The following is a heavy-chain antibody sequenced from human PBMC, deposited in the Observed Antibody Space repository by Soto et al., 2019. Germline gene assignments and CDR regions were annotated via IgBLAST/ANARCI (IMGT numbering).Heavy chain of an antibody. J-gene: IGHJ6*02. Sequence: EVQLVESGGGLVQPGGSLRLSCAASGFTVSTHYMTWVRQAPGKGLEWVSVMFYGGSTYYADSVKGRFTISRDDSVNTLYLQMNSLRAEDTAVYYCATTGMGITLYYYYHGMDVWGQGTTVTVSS. D-gene: IGHD3-10*01. CDR1: GFTVSTHY. CDR2: MFYGGST. CDR3: ATTGMGITLYYYYHGMDV. V-gene: IGHV3-66*01.